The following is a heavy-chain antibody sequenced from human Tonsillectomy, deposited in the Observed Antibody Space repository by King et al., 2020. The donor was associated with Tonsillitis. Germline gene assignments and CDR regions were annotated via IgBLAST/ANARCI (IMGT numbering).Heavy chain of an antibody. V-gene: IGHV3-49*03. CDR2: IRSKAYGGTT. J-gene: IGHJ5*02. D-gene: IGHD3-16*02. CDR3: TRRAVINYFDP. CDR1: GFIFDDYA. Sequence: VQLVESGGGLVQPGRSLRLSCTASGFIFDDYAMSWFRQAPGKGLEWVSFIRSKAYGGTTEYAASVKGRFTISRDDSKSIAYLQMNSLITADTAVYYCTRRAVINYFDPWGQGTLVTVSS.